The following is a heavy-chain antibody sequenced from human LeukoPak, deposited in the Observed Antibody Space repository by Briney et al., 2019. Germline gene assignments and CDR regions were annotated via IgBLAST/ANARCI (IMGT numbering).Heavy chain of an antibody. V-gene: IGHV1-18*01. CDR2: ISAYNGNT. D-gene: IGHD2-2*01. Sequence: ASVKVSCKASVYTFTSYGISSVRQAPGQGLEWVGWISAYNGNTNYAQKLQGTVTMTTDTSTSTAYMELRSLRSDDTAVYYCARDIVVVPAAWEYFDYWGQGTLVTVSS. CDR1: VYTFTSYG. CDR3: ARDIVVVPAAWEYFDY. J-gene: IGHJ4*02.